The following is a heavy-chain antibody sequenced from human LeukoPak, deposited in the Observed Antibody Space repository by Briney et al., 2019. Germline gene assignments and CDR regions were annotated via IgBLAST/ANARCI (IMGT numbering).Heavy chain of an antibody. V-gene: IGHV3-7*01. D-gene: IGHD6-25*01. CDR1: GFTFSHYW. Sequence: GGSLRLSCAASGFTFSHYWMSWVRQAPGKGLEWAANIKHDGSTKYYVDSVKGRFTISRDNAKNSLSLQMSSLRAEDSSVYYCARDTARGDFDYWGQGTLVAVSS. CDR3: ARDTARGDFDY. CDR2: IKHDGSTK. J-gene: IGHJ4*02.